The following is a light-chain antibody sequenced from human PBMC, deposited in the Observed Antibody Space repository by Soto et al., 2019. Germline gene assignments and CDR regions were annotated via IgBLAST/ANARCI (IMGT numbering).Light chain of an antibody. Sequence: LRHSSGSLALYTGEEGTSVGRASQSVRSSYIAWYQQRPGQTPSLLIYGASTRATGIPDRFSGSGSGTHFTLTISCLEPGDFAVYYCQHFGGTTCACGHGTRLEIK. J-gene: IGKJ5*01. V-gene: IGKV3-20*01. CDR2: GAS. CDR3: QHFGGTTCA. CDR1: QSVRSSY.